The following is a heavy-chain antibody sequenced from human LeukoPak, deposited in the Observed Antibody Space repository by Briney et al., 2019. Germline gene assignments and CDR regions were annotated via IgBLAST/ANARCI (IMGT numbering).Heavy chain of an antibody. CDR3: ARGVVVGATFSGFDI. CDR1: GDRFSSNSAT. D-gene: IGHD1-26*01. Sequence: SQTLSLTCANSGDRFSSNSATWNWNRHSPPRGLSWLGRAYYRSKWYNDCAVSVKSRITINPGTSKNQFSLQLNSVTPEDTAMYYCARGVVVGATFSGFDIWGQGTMVTVSS. V-gene: IGHV6-1*01. CDR2: AYYRSKWYN. J-gene: IGHJ3*02.